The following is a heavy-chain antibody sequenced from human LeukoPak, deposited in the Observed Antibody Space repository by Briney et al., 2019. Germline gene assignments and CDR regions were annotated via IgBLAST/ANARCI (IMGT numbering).Heavy chain of an antibody. J-gene: IGHJ4*02. CDR3: ATAVGATEAIDFDY. CDR1: GFTFSSYG. V-gene: IGHV3-33*01. CDR2: IWYDGSNK. D-gene: IGHD1-26*01. Sequence: GGSLRLSCAASGFTFSSYGMHWVRQAPGKGLEWVAVIWYDGSNKYYADSVEGRFTISRDNSKNTLYLQMSSLRAEDTAVYYCATAVGATEAIDFDYWGQGTLVTVSS.